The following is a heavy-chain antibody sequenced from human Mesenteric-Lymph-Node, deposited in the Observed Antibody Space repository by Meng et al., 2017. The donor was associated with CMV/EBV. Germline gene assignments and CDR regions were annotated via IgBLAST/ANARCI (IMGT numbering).Heavy chain of an antibody. D-gene: IGHD2-2*01. CDR1: GGSFSGPY. CDR2: INQSGST. CDR3: ARAYCSSSGCFLYLDY. Sequence: YGGSFSGPYWSWIRQPPGKGLEWIGEINQSGSTNYNPSLKSRVTVSVDPSKNQFSLKLSSVTAADSAVYYCARAYCSSSGCFLYLDYWGRGTLVTVSS. V-gene: IGHV4-34*01. J-gene: IGHJ4*02.